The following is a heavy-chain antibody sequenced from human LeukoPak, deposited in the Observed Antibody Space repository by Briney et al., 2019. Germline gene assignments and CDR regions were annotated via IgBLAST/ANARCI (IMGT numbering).Heavy chain of an antibody. CDR2: INPKTVDA. D-gene: IGHD2-15*01. CDR1: GYILTDCY. CDR3: ARGPLEYCSGGSCYSGRNWFDP. Sequence: GASVKVSCKASGYILTDCYMHWVRQAPGHGLEWMGWINPKTVDADFAQKFQGRVTMSRDTSISTAYMALSRLKSDDTAVYYCARGPLEYCSGGSCYSGRNWFDPWGQGTLVTVSS. J-gene: IGHJ5*02. V-gene: IGHV1-2*02.